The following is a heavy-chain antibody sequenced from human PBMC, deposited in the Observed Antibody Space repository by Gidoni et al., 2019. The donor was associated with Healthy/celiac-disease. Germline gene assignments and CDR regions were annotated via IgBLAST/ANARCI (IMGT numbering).Heavy chain of an antibody. CDR1: GGSISSSSYY. Sequence: QLQLQESGPGLVKPSETLSLTCTVSGGSISSSSYYWGWIRQPPGKGLEWIGSIYYSGSTYYNPSLKSRVTISVDTSKNQFSLKLSSVTAADTAVYYCACFDYYYYYGMDVWGQGTTVTVSS. CDR3: ACFDYYYYYGMDV. D-gene: IGHD2-15*01. CDR2: IYYSGST. V-gene: IGHV4-39*01. J-gene: IGHJ6*02.